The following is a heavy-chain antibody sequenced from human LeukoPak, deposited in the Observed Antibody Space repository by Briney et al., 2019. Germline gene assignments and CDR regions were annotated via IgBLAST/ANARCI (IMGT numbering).Heavy chain of an antibody. CDR3: ARAAYCSSTSCYGDFDY. Sequence: GGSLRLSCAASGFIFSDYYMRWIRQAPGKGLEGVSYISSSGSTIYYADSVKGRFTISRDNAKNSLYLQMNSLRAEDTAVYYCARAAYCSSTSCYGDFDYWGQGTLVTVSS. J-gene: IGHJ4*02. V-gene: IGHV3-11*01. CDR2: ISSSGSTI. D-gene: IGHD2-2*01. CDR1: GFIFSDYY.